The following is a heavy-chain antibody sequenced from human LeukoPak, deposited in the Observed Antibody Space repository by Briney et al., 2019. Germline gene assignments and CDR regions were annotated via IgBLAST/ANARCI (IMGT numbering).Heavy chain of an antibody. CDR1: GYTFTGYY. D-gene: IGHD3-22*01. Sequence: GASVKVSCKASGYTFTGYYMHWVRQAPGRGLEWMGWINPNSGGTNYAQKFQGRVTMTRDTSISTAYMELSRLRSDDTAVYYCARDWHDSSGYTNYWGQGTLVTVSS. CDR3: ARDWHDSSGYTNY. J-gene: IGHJ4*02. CDR2: INPNSGGT. V-gene: IGHV1-2*02.